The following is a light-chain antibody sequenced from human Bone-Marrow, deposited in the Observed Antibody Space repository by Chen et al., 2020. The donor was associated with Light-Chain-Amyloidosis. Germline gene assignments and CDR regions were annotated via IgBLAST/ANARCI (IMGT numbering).Light chain of an antibody. Sequence: DIQMTQSPTSLSASVGDSVTITCQASQVIKNNLNWFHQKSGKAPSLLIYGASKLQTGVPSRFSGIRSAAHFTFTIAGLPPEECGTYFCHKYEALPNTFGQDTNLAI. CDR2: GAS. V-gene: IGKV1-33*01. CDR1: QVIKNN. CDR3: HKYEALPNT. J-gene: IGKJ2*01.